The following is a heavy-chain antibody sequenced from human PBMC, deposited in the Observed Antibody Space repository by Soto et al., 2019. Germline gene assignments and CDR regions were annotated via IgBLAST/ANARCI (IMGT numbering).Heavy chain of an antibody. CDR2: ISGDSSET. Sequence: QVQLVQSAAEVKKPGASLRVSCKASGYTFTKYGITWVRQAPGQGLEWMGWISGDSSETHYAQKLQGRVNMTRDTSTTTAYMELRSLRSDDTAVYYCARRGLDYWGQGTLVTVSS. D-gene: IGHD3-16*01. CDR1: GYTFTKYG. J-gene: IGHJ4*02. V-gene: IGHV1-18*01. CDR3: ARRGLDY.